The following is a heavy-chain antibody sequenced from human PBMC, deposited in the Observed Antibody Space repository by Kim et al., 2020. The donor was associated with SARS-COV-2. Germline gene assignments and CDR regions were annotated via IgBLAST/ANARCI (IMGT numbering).Heavy chain of an antibody. CDR2: IWYDGSNK. CDR1: GFTFSSYG. D-gene: IGHD6-25*01. Sequence: GGSLRLSCAASGFTFSSYGMHWVRQAPGKGLEWVAVIWYDGSNKYYADSVKGRFTISRDNSKNTLYLQMNSLRAEDTAVYYCAISSGSGPSIYYYYGMDVWGQGTTVTVSS. V-gene: IGHV3-33*01. CDR3: AISSGSGPSIYYYYGMDV. J-gene: IGHJ6*02.